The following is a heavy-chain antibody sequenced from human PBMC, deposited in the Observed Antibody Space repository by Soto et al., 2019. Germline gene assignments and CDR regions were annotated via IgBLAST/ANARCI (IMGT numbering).Heavy chain of an antibody. V-gene: IGHV1-69*04. CDR1: GGTFSSYT. CDR2: IIPILGIA. J-gene: IGHJ5*02. D-gene: IGHD4-4*01. CDR3: ARDRIPSLHTSTYNWFDP. Sequence: ASVKVSCKASGGTFSSYTISWVRQAPGQGLEWMGRIIPILGIANYAQKFQGRVTITADKSTSTAYMELSSLRSEDTAVYYCARDRIPSLHTSTYNWFDPWGQGTLVTVSS.